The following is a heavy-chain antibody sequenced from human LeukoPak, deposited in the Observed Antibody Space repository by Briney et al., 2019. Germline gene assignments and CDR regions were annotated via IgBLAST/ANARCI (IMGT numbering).Heavy chain of an antibody. CDR1: GFTFSSYD. CDR2: ISGSGGST. J-gene: IGHJ4*02. CDR3: AKGGRGYSYGDYYFDY. V-gene: IGHV3-23*01. D-gene: IGHD5-18*01. Sequence: GGSLRLSCAASGFTFSSYDMSWVRQAPGKGLEWVSAISGSGGSTYYADSVKGRFTISRDNSKNTLYLQMNSLRAEDTAVYYCAKGGRGYSYGDYYFDYWGQGTLVTVSS.